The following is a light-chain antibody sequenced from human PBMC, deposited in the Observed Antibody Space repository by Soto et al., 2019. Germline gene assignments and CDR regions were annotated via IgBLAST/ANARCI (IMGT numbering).Light chain of an antibody. J-gene: IGKJ2*02. CDR3: QQYDTYSCT. V-gene: IGKV1-5*03. CDR2: KAS. Sequence: DIQMTQSPSTLAAAVGDRVTITCRASQSISSWLAWYQQKPGKAPKLLIYKASSLESGVPSRFSGSESGTEFTLTISSLQPDDFATYYCQQYDTYSCTFGQGTKLEIK. CDR1: QSISSW.